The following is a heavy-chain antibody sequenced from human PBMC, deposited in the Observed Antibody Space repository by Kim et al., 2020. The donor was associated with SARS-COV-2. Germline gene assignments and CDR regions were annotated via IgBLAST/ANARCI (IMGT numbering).Heavy chain of an antibody. CDR3: ARGGAGYYWAFDY. CDR2: IYADLRT. V-gene: IGHV3-53*01. J-gene: IGHJ4*02. CDR1: GLSVNDYY. Sequence: GGSLRLSCTASGLSVNDYYLTWVRQAPGKGLEWLSLIYADLRTTYAESVRGRFTISRDKSKSTLYLQMNRVTAEDTAVYYCARGGAGYYWAFDYWGQGTLVTVS. D-gene: IGHD3-22*01.